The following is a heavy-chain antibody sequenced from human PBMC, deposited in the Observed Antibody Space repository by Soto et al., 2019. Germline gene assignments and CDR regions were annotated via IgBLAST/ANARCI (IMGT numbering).Heavy chain of an antibody. V-gene: IGHV3-23*01. J-gene: IGHJ6*02. D-gene: IGHD3-10*01. CDR3: ARDPYYYGSGSYYSRSYYYYGMDV. Sequence: GGSLRLSCAASGFTFSSYAMSWVRQAPGKGLEGVATIAYTCVTTYYADSVKGRFTMSRDNYKNTLHLQMNSLRAEDTAVYYCARDPYYYGSGSYYSRSYYYYGMDVWGQGTTVTVSS. CDR2: IAYTCVTT. CDR1: GFTFSSYA.